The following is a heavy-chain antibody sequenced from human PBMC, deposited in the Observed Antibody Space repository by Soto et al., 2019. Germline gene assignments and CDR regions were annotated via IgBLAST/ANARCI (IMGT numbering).Heavy chain of an antibody. D-gene: IGHD3-16*01. J-gene: IGHJ4*01. CDR2: IYWDDDK. CDR1: GFSLTASPVG. V-gene: IGHV2-5*02. Sequence: QITLKESGPTLVKPTETLTLTCSFSGFSLTASPVGVGWIRQPPGKALECLALIYWDDDKRYNPSLRSRIAITKATSQNQVVLTITKVSHMDTATYYCVHGRGGVDGTDGDFCFWGHRTLVTVSS. CDR3: VHGRGGVDGTDGDFCF.